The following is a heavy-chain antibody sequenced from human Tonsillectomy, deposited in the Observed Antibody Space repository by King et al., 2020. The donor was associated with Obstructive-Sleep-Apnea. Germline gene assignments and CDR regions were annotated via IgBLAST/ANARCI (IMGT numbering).Heavy chain of an antibody. V-gene: IGHV3-23*04. CDR2: ISASGGST. CDR3: AKQGTIFGVVTEVDYYGMDV. D-gene: IGHD3-3*01. Sequence: EVQLVESGGGLVQPGGSLRLSCAASGFTFSSYAMSWVRQAPGKGLDGVSSISASGGSTNYADSVKGRFTISRDNSKNTLYLQMNSLRAEDTAVYYCAKQGTIFGVVTEVDYYGMDVWGQGTTVTVSS. CDR1: GFTFSSYA. J-gene: IGHJ6*02.